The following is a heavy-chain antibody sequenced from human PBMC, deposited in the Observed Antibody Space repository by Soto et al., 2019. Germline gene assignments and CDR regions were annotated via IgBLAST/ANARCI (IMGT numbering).Heavy chain of an antibody. CDR2: IGTAGDT. Sequence: EVQLVESGGGLVQLGGSLRLSCAASGFTFSSYDMHWVRQATGKGLEWVSAIGTAGDTYYPGSVKGRFTISRENAKNSLYLQMNSLRAGDTAVYYCARGGVELPYYYYGMDVWGQGTTVTVSS. V-gene: IGHV3-13*01. J-gene: IGHJ6*02. D-gene: IGHD1-7*01. CDR1: GFTFSSYD. CDR3: ARGGVELPYYYYGMDV.